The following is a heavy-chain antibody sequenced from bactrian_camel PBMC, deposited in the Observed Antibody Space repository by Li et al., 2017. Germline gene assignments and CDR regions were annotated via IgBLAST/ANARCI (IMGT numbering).Heavy chain of an antibody. J-gene: IGHJ4*01. Sequence: VQLVESGGGSVQVGGSLRLSCTASSDTLDLGSKCMAWFRQVPGNERERIGSIYTGNGETRYVNSVKGRFIISQDNAENRVYLQMNSLKSEDTALYYCVTVSNPVRGAWSVLGYNYWGQGTQVTVS. V-gene: IGHV3S63*01. CDR3: VTVSNPVRGAWSVLGYNY. CDR1: SDTLDLGSKC. CDR2: IYTGNGET. D-gene: IGHD1*01.